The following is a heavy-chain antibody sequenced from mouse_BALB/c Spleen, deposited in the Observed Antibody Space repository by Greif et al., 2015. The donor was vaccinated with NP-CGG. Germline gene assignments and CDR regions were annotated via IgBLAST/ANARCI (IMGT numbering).Heavy chain of an antibody. V-gene: IGHV5-17*02. D-gene: IGHD4-1*01. CDR2: ISSGSSTI. Sequence: EVKLVESGGGLVQPGGSRKLSCAASGFTFSSFGMHWVRQAPEKGLEWVAYISSGSSTIYYADTVKGRFTISRDNPKNTLFLQMTSLRSEDTAMYYCARWDGGYFDYWGQGTTLTVSS. CDR3: ARWDGGYFDY. J-gene: IGHJ2*01. CDR1: GFTFSSFG.